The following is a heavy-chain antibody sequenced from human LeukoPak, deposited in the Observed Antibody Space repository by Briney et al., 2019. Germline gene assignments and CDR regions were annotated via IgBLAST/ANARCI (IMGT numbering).Heavy chain of an antibody. CDR3: ARGSRPVYNLLTGKRYFDY. CDR1: GYTFSSNI. CDR2: INPSGATT. Sequence: ASVKVSCKASGYTFSSNIMHWVRQAPGQGLEWMGVINPSGATTSYAQKFRGRLTMTRDMSTSTVYMELSSLRSEDTAVYYCARGSRPVYNLLTGKRYFDYWGQGTLLTVSS. V-gene: IGHV1-46*01. J-gene: IGHJ4*02. D-gene: IGHD3-9*01.